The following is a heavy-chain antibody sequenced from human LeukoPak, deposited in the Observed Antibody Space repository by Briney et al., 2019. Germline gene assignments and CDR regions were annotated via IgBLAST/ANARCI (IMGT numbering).Heavy chain of an antibody. CDR3: ARGGHYYGSGSYYSNFDY. CDR2: ISYDGSNK. J-gene: IGHJ4*02. CDR1: GFTFSSYA. V-gene: IGHV3-30*04. D-gene: IGHD3-10*01. Sequence: GGSLRLSCAASGFTFSSYAMHWVRQAPGKGLEWVAVISYDGSNKYYADSVKGRFTISRDNSKNTLYLQMNSLRAEDTAVYYCARGGHYYGSGSYYSNFDYWGQGTLVTVSS.